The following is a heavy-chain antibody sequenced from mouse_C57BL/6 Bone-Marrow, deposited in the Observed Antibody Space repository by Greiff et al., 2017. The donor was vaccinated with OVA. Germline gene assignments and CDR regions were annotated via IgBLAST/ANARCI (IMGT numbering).Heavy chain of an antibody. CDR3: ARPTVYYFDY. J-gene: IGHJ2*01. Sequence: VHVKQSGPELVKPGASVKISCKASGYSFTGYYMNWVKQSPEKSLEWIGEINPSTGGTTYNQKFKAKATLTVDKSSSTAYMQLKSLTSEDSAVYYCARPTVYYFDYWGQGTTLTVSS. CDR1: GYSFTGYY. D-gene: IGHD4-1*02. CDR2: INPSTGGT. V-gene: IGHV1-42*01.